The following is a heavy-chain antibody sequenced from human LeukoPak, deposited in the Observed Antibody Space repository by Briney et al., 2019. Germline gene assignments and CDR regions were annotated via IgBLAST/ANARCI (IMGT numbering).Heavy chain of an antibody. V-gene: IGHV1-69*05. CDR1: GGTFSSYA. Sequence: SVKVSCKASGGTFSSYAISWVRQAPGQGLEWMGGIIPIFGTANYAQKLQGRVTMTTDTSTSTAYMELRSLRSDDTAVYYCARSRLPVGYWGQGTLVTVSS. D-gene: IGHD2-2*01. J-gene: IGHJ4*02. CDR2: IIPIFGTA. CDR3: ARSRLPVGY.